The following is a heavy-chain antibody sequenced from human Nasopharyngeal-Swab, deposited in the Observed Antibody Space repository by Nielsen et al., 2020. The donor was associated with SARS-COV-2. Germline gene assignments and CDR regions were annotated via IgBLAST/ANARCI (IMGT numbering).Heavy chain of an antibody. V-gene: IGHV4-34*01. CDR1: GGSFSGYY. J-gene: IGHJ4*02. Sequence: SETLSLTCAVYGGSFSGYYWSWIRQPPGKGLEWIGEINHSGSTNYNPSLKSRVTISVDTSKNQFSLKLSSVTAADTAVYYCARVAVAGNLDYWGQGTLVTVSS. CDR3: ARVAVAGNLDY. D-gene: IGHD6-19*01. CDR2: INHSGST.